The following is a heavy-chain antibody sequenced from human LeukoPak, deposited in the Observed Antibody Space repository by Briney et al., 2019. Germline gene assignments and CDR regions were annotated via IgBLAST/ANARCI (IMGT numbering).Heavy chain of an antibody. J-gene: IGHJ5*02. D-gene: IGHD2-2*01. CDR3: ARDRRVGFASKVVPAAIGLDGSYWFDP. CDR1: GYTFTSYG. Sequence: GASVKVSCKASGYTFTSYGLSWVRQAPGQGLEWMGWLNTYNGNTNYAQKFQGRVTMTTDTSTSTAYMELRSLRSEDTAVYYCARDRRVGFASKVVPAAIGLDGSYWFDPWGQGTLVTVSS. V-gene: IGHV1-18*01. CDR2: LNTYNGNT.